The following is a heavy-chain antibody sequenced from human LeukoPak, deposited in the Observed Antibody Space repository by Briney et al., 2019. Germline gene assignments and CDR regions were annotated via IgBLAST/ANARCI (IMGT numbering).Heavy chain of an antibody. J-gene: IGHJ6*03. D-gene: IGHD5/OR15-5a*01. CDR2: IYSGGST. V-gene: IGHV3-66*01. CDR1: EFSVGSNY. CDR3: ARSEGSGSVNLYYYYYYMDV. Sequence: GGSLRLSCAASEFSVGSNYMTWVRQAPGKGLEWVSLIYSGGSTYYADSVKGRFTISRDNSKNTLYLQMNSLRAEDTAVYYCARSEGSGSVNLYYYYYYMDVWGKGTTVTVSS.